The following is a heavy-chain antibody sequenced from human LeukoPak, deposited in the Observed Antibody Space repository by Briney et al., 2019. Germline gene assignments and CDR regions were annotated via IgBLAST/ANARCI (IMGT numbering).Heavy chain of an antibody. J-gene: IGHJ6*03. V-gene: IGHV4-38-2*02. Sequence: PSETLSLTCTVSGYSISSGYYWGWIRQPPGKGLEWTGSIYHSGSTYYNPSLKSRVTISVDTSKNQFSLKLSSVTAADTAVYYCARAPVTTPYYYYYYMDVWGKGTTVTVSS. CDR1: GYSISSGYY. D-gene: IGHD4-17*01. CDR3: ARAPVTTPYYYYYYMDV. CDR2: IYHSGST.